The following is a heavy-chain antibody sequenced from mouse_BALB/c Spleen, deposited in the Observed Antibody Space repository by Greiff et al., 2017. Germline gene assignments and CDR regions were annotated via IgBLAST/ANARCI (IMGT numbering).Heavy chain of an antibody. CDR3: ARGRGLLRQDAMDY. D-gene: IGHD2-4*01. J-gene: IGHJ4*01. Sequence: EVQGVESGGGLVKPGGSLKLSCAASGFTFSSYAMSWVRQTPEKRLEWVASISSGGSTYYPDSVKGRFTISRDNARNILYLQMSSLRSEDTAMYYCARGRGLLRQDAMDYWGQGTSVTVSS. V-gene: IGHV5-6-5*01. CDR1: GFTFSSYA. CDR2: ISSGGST.